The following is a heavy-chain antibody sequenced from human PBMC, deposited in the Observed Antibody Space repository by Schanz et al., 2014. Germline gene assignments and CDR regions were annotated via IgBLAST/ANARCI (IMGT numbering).Heavy chain of an antibody. CDR2: IGVDGTTT. Sequence: EVQLLESGGGLVEPGGSLRLSCAASGFTFSSYAMSWVRQAPGKGLEWVSVIGVDGTTTYYADSVKGRSTISRDNSKNTLYLQMNSLRAEDTAVYYCARDGYSVVVISPTESFDIWGQGTMVTVSP. V-gene: IGHV3-23*01. CDR3: ARDGYSVVVISPTESFDI. CDR1: GFTFSSYA. J-gene: IGHJ3*02. D-gene: IGHD2-21*01.